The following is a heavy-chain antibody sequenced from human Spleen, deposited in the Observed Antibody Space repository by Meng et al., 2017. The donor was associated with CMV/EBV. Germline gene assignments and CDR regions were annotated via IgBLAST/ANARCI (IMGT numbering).Heavy chain of an antibody. V-gene: IGHV3-74*02. CDR2: INSDGSST. CDR1: GFTFSDYY. J-gene: IGHJ4*02. CDR3: ARARDPGIAAY. Sequence: VQVGESGGGLVKAGGSLRLSCEASGFTFSDYYMTWIRQAPGKGLVWVSRINSDGSSTSYADSVKGRFTISRDNAKNTLYLQMNSLRAEDTAVYYCARARDPGIAAYWGQGTLVTVSS. D-gene: IGHD6-13*01.